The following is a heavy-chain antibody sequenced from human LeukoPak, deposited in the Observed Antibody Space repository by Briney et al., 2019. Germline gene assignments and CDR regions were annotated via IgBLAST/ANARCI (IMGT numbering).Heavy chain of an antibody. CDR2: ISYDGSNK. CDR1: GFTFSSYG. V-gene: IGHV3-30*18. J-gene: IGHJ4*02. Sequence: GGSLRLSCAASGFTFSSYGMHWVRQAPGKGLEWVAVISYDGSNKYYADSVKGRFTISRDNSKNTLYLQMNSLRAEDTAVYYCAKDLGVPVYWGQGTLVTVSS. D-gene: IGHD3-16*01. CDR3: AKDLGVPVY.